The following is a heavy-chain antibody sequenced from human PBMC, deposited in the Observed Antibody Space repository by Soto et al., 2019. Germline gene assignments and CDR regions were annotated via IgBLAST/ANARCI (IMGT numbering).Heavy chain of an antibody. V-gene: IGHV1-3*01. J-gene: IGHJ6*02. CDR2: INAGNGNT. CDR3: ARDLRGVQSYYYYGMDV. Sequence: ASVKVSCKASGYTFTSYAMHWVRQAPGQRLEWMGWINAGNGNTKYSQKFQGRVTITRDTSASTAYMELSSLRSEDTAVYYCARDLRGVQSYYYYGMDVWGQGTTVTVSS. D-gene: IGHD1-1*01. CDR1: GYTFTSYA.